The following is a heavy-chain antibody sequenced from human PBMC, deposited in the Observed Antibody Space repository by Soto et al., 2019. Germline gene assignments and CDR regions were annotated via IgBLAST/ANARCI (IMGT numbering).Heavy chain of an antibody. V-gene: IGHV3-30*18. CDR3: AKGSVGSGYGYFDY. CDR2: ISYDGSNK. CDR1: GFTFSSYG. D-gene: IGHD3-22*01. Sequence: QVQLVESGGGVVQPGRSLRLSCAASGFTFSSYGMHWVRQAPGKGLEWVAVISYDGSNKYYADSVKGRFTISRDNSKNTLYLQMSSLRAEDTAVYYCAKGSVGSGYGYFDYWGQGTLVTVSS. J-gene: IGHJ4*02.